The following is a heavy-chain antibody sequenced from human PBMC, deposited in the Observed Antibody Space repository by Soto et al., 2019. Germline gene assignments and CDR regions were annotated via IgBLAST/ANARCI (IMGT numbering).Heavy chain of an antibody. V-gene: IGHV4-59*01. D-gene: IGHD5-12*01. Sequence: VGASETLSLTCTVSGGSSSSYYWSWIRQPPGKGLEWIGYIYYSGSTNYNPSLKSRVTISVDTSKNQFSLKLSSVTAADTAVYYCARARSGYDYGYWGQGTLVTVSS. CDR1: GGSSSSYY. J-gene: IGHJ4*02. CDR2: IYYSGST. CDR3: ARARSGYDYGY.